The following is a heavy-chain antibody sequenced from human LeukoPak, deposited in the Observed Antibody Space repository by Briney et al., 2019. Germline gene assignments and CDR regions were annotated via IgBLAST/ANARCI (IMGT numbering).Heavy chain of an antibody. CDR1: GGSISSYY. J-gene: IGHJ4*02. CDR3: ARGPAAMRVFDY. D-gene: IGHD2-2*01. CDR2: IHYSGST. Sequence: SETLSLTCTVSGGSISSYYWSWIRQPPGKGLEWIGYIHYSGSTNYNPSLKSRVTISVDTSKNQFSLKLSSVTAADTAVYYCARGPAAMRVFDYWGQGTLVTVSS. V-gene: IGHV4-59*01.